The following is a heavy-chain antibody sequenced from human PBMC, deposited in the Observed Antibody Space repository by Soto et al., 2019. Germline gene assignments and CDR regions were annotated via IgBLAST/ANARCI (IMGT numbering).Heavy chain of an antibody. D-gene: IGHD5-18*01. CDR2: IYYSGST. Sequence: SETLSLTCTVSGGSISGGGYYWSWIRQHPGKGLEWIGYIYYSGSTYYNPSLKSRVTISVDTSKNQFSLKLSSVTAADTAVYYCARGGSGYSYYFDYWGQGTLVTVSS. CDR3: ARGGSGYSYYFDY. J-gene: IGHJ4*02. V-gene: IGHV4-31*03. CDR1: GGSISGGGYY.